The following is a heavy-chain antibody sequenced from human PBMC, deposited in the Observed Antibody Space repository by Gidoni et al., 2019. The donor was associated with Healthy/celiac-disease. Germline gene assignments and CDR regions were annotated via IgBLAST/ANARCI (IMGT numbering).Heavy chain of an antibody. J-gene: IGHJ4*02. D-gene: IGHD2-2*01. Sequence: EVQLLESGGGLVQPGGSLRLSCAASGFTFSSYAMSWVRQVPGKGLEWVSAISGSGGSTYYADSMKGRFTISRDNSKNTLYLQRNSLRAEDTAGYYCAKTDQLLSWIFDYWGQGTLVTVSA. CDR3: AKTDQLLSWIFDY. CDR1: GFTFSSYA. V-gene: IGHV3-23*01. CDR2: ISGSGGST.